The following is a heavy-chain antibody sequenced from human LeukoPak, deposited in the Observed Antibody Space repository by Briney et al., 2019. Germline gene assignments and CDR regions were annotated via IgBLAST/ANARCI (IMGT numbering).Heavy chain of an antibody. CDR2: ISSGSNYI. CDR3: ARVGCSGGTCYDY. J-gene: IGHJ4*02. CDR1: GFTFSSYR. Sequence: GGPLRLSCAASGFTFSSYRMYWVRQAPGKGLEWVSFISSGSNYIYYIHSVKGRFTISRDNAKNSLYLQMNSLRVEDTAIYYCARVGCSGGTCYDYWGQGTLVTVSS. D-gene: IGHD2-15*01. V-gene: IGHV3-21*01.